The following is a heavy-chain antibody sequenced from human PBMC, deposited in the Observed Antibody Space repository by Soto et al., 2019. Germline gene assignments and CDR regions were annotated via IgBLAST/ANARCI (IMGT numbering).Heavy chain of an antibody. Sequence: ASVKVSCKASGYTFTGYYMHWVRQAPGQGLEWMGWININSGGTNYAQKFQGRVTMTIDTSTSTAYMELGSLRSDDTAVYFCASADYGDNDFWGQGTLVTVSS. V-gene: IGHV1-2*02. D-gene: IGHD4-17*01. CDR2: ININSGGT. CDR1: GYTFTGYY. J-gene: IGHJ4*02. CDR3: ASADYGDNDF.